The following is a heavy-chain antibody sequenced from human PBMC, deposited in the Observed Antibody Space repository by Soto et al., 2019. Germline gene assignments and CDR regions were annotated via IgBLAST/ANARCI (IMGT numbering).Heavy chain of an antibody. CDR2: VYPGDSDT. Sequence: GESLKISCKGSGYSFAGYWIGWVRQMPGKGLDWMGVVYPGDSDTRYSPSFHGQVTISADKSISTAYLQWSSLKASDTAMYFCARLPGVRGVFDGFNVWGQGTMVTVSS. CDR1: GYSFAGYW. V-gene: IGHV5-51*01. D-gene: IGHD3-10*01. CDR3: ARLPGVRGVFDGFNV. J-gene: IGHJ3*01.